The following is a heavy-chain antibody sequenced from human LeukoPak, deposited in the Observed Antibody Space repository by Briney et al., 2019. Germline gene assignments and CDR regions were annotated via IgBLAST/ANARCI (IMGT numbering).Heavy chain of an antibody. CDR3: AKGTSTLDY. Sequence: SETLSLTCTVSGGSISSDYWSWIRQPPGKGLEWIGEIYHSGSTNYNPSLKSRVTISVDKSKNQSSLKLSSVTAADTAVYYCAKGTSTLDYWGQGTLVTVSS. D-gene: IGHD1-14*01. J-gene: IGHJ4*02. CDR2: IYHSGST. CDR1: GGSISSDY. V-gene: IGHV4-59*12.